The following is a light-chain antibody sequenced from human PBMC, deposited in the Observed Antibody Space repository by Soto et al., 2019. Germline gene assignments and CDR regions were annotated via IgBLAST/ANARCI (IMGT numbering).Light chain of an antibody. Sequence: IHMTQSPSTRSASVGDRVTITCRASETINNWLAWYQQKPGKAPKLLIYKASTLEGGVPSRFSGSGSGTEFTLTISSLQPDDFATYYCQQYDTFWTFGQGTKVDIK. CDR2: KAS. J-gene: IGKJ1*01. CDR3: QQYDTFWT. CDR1: ETINNW. V-gene: IGKV1-5*03.